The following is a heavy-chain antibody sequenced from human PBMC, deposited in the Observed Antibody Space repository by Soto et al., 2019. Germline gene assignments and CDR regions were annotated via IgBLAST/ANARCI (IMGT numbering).Heavy chain of an antibody. J-gene: IGHJ4*02. CDR1: GGSISSSSYY. Sequence: QLQLQESGPGLVKPSETLSLTCTVSGGSISSSSYYWGWIRQPPGKGLEWIGSIYYSGSTYYNPSLKSRVTISVDTSKNQFSLKLSSVTAADTAVYYCATPQATAMANFDYWGQGTLVTVSS. V-gene: IGHV4-39*01. D-gene: IGHD5-18*01. CDR2: IYYSGST. CDR3: ATPQATAMANFDY.